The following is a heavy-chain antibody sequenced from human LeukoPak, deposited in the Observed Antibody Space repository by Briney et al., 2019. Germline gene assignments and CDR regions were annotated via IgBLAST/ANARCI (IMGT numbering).Heavy chain of an antibody. V-gene: IGHV1-2*02. D-gene: IGHD3-10*01. CDR1: GYTFTGYY. Sequence: AASVKVSCKASGYTFTGYYMHWVRQAPGQGLEWMGWINPNSGGTNYAQKLQGRVTVTTDTSTSTAYMELRSLRSDDTAVYYCARDPNYYGSGSYTDYWGQGTLVTVSS. CDR3: ARDPNYYGSGSYTDY. CDR2: INPNSGGT. J-gene: IGHJ4*02.